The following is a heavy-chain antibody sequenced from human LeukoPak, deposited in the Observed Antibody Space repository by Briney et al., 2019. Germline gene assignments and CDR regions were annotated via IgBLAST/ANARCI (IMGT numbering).Heavy chain of an antibody. CDR2: ISSSSSYI. Sequence: PGGSLRLSCAASGFTFSSYSMNWVRQAPGKGLEWVSSISSSSSYIYYADSVKGRFTISRDNAKNSLYLQMNSLRAEDTAVYYCARDFDILTGYYSLYGYYYGMDVWGQGTTVTVSS. CDR3: ARDFDILTGYYSLYGYYYGMDV. V-gene: IGHV3-21*01. CDR1: GFTFSSYS. J-gene: IGHJ6*02. D-gene: IGHD3-9*01.